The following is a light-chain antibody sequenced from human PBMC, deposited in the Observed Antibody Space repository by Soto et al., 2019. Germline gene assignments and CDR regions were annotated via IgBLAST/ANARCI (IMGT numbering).Light chain of an antibody. CDR1: SSDVGSYKF. CDR3: CSYAGSSTLV. Sequence: QSVLTQPASVSGSPGQSFTISCTGTSSDVGSYKFVSWYQQHPVKAPKLMIYEGSKRPSGVSNRFSGSKSGNTASLTISGLQAEDEADYYCCSYAGSSTLVFGGGTKVTVL. J-gene: IGLJ2*01. V-gene: IGLV2-23*01. CDR2: EGS.